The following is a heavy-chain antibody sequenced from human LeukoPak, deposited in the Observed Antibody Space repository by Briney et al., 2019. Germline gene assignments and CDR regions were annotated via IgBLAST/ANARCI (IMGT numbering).Heavy chain of an antibody. J-gene: IGHJ4*02. CDR1: GGSISSYY. Sequence: PSETLSLTCTVSGGSISSYYWSWTRQPPGKGLEWIGYIYYSGSTNYNPSLKSRVTISVDTSKNQFSLKLSSVTAADTAVYYCARDSVGGDYWGQGTLVTVSS. CDR2: IYYSGST. CDR3: ARDSVGGDY. D-gene: IGHD3-10*01. V-gene: IGHV4-59*01.